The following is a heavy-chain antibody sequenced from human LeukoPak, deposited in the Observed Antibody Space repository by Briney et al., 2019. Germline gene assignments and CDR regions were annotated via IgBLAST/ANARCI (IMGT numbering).Heavy chain of an antibody. V-gene: IGHV4-39*07. CDR2: VYYSGST. J-gene: IGHJ4*02. D-gene: IGHD4-17*01. CDR3: ARLSTVTTSFDY. Sequence: KASETLSLTCTVSGGSISTTNYYWGWIRQSPGKGLEWFGCVYYSGSTYYNPSLKSRVTISVDTSKNQFSLKLSSVTAADTAVYYCARLSTVTTSFDYWGQGTLVTVSS. CDR1: GGSISTTNYY.